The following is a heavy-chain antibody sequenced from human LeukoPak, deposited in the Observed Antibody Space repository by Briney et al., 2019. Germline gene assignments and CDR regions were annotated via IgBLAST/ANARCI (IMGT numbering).Heavy chain of an antibody. Sequence: ASVKVSCKASGYTFTSYDINWVRQAAGPGLEWLGWMNPSSGNTGYSQKFQGRVTMTRNTSISTAYLVLSSLISEDTAVYYCARRDNWNAASYYYMDVWGEGTTVTVSS. V-gene: IGHV1-8*01. CDR3: ARRDNWNAASYYYMDV. J-gene: IGHJ6*03. CDR2: MNPSSGNT. CDR1: GYTFTSYD. D-gene: IGHD1-1*01.